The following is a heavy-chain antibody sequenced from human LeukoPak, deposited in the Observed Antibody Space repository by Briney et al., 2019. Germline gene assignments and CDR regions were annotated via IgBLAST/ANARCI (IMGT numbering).Heavy chain of an antibody. J-gene: IGHJ5*02. D-gene: IGHD6-19*01. Sequence: SETLSLTCTVSGGSISSGDCYWSWIRQPPGKGLEWIGYIYYSGSTYYNPSLKSRVTISVDTSKNQFSLKLSSVTAADTAVYYCASIAVAGGWFDPWGQGTLVTVSS. CDR2: IYYSGST. CDR1: GGSISSGDCY. V-gene: IGHV4-30-4*01. CDR3: ASIAVAGGWFDP.